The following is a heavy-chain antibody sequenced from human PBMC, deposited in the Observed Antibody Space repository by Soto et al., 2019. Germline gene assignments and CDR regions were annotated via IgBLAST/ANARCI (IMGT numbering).Heavy chain of an antibody. CDR2: IYYSGST. V-gene: IGHV4-31*03. CDR1: GGSISGGFY. CDR3: ARARGAMYNASRKHYFDY. D-gene: IGHD1-20*01. J-gene: IGHJ4*02. Sequence: QVQLQESGPGLVEPSQTLSLTCSISGGSISGGFYWSWIRQHPGKGLEWIGYIYYSGSTYYNPSLKSRVTISVDTSKNQFSLKLTSVTAADTAVYYCARARGAMYNASRKHYFDYWGQGTLVTVSS.